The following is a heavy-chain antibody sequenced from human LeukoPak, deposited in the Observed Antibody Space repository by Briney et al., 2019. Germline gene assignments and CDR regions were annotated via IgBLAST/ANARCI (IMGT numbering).Heavy chain of an antibody. J-gene: IGHJ4*02. CDR2: ISGGGSNT. CDR3: AKDLGRVAATTGGSY. Sequence: HPGGSLRLSCAASGFTLSDYSMNWVRQAPGKGLEWVSSISGGGSNTYYADSVKGRLTISRDNSKNTLYLQMNSLRAEDTAVYYCAKDLGRVAATTGGSYWGQGTLVTVSS. CDR1: GFTLSDYS. V-gene: IGHV3-23*01. D-gene: IGHD1-26*01.